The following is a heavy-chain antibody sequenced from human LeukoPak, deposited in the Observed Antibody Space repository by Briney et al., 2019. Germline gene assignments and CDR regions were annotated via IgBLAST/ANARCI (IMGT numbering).Heavy chain of an antibody. V-gene: IGHV3-23*01. CDR1: GFTFSNYA. Sequence: GGSLRLSCAVSGFTFSNYAMSWVRQAPGKGLEWVSAITAGGGSTYYADSVKGRFTIFRDNSKNTLYLQMNSLRAEDTAVYYCAERPSTILVIDYWGQGTLVTVSS. CDR2: ITAGGGST. J-gene: IGHJ4*02. D-gene: IGHD1-26*01. CDR3: AERPSTILVIDY.